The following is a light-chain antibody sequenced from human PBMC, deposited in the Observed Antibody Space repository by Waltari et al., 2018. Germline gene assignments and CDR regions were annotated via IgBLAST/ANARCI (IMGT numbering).Light chain of an antibody. CDR3: CSFAGSSPHVV. Sequence: QSALTQPAPVSGPPGQSITIPGTGTSSDVGTYNLDTWYQLHPGKAPKPIIYESTKRPSGVSSRFSGSKSGNTASLTISGLQAEDEADYYCCSFAGSSPHVVFGGGTKLTVL. CDR2: EST. J-gene: IGLJ2*01. V-gene: IGLV2-23*01. CDR1: SSDVGTYNL.